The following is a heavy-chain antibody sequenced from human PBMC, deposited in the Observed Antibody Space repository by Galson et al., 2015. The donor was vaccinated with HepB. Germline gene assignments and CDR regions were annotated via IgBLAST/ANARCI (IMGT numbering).Heavy chain of an antibody. CDR3: ARAPHIRVFDI. V-gene: IGHV3-48*01. CDR2: ISSSSSTI. Sequence: SLRLSCAASGFTFSSYSMNWVRQAPGKGLEWVSYISSSSSTIYYADSVKGRFTISRDNAKNSLYLQMNSLRAEDTAVYYCARAPHIRVFDIWGQGTMVTVSS. J-gene: IGHJ3*02. CDR1: GFTFSSYS.